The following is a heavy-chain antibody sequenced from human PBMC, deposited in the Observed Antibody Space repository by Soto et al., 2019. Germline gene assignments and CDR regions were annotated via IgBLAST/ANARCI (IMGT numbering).Heavy chain of an antibody. CDR2: IRSKANSYAT. V-gene: IGHV3-73*01. CDR3: TRLTGRRPDYCGSTSCSYYYYYGMDV. CDR1: GFTFSGSA. J-gene: IGHJ6*02. D-gene: IGHD2-2*01. Sequence: GGSLRLSCAASGFTFSGSAMHWVRQASGKGLEWVGRIRSKANSYATAYAASVKGRFTISRDDSKNTAYLQMNSLKTEDTAVYYCTRLTGRRPDYCGSTSCSYYYYYGMDVWGQGTTVTVSS.